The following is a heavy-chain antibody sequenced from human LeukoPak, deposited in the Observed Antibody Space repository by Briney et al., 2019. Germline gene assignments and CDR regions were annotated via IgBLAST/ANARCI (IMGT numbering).Heavy chain of an antibody. D-gene: IGHD5-12*01. CDR1: GYTFTSYA. CDR2: IIPILGIA. CDR3: ARVRRPIVATPLRYGMDV. V-gene: IGHV1-69*04. J-gene: IGHJ6*02. Sequence: GASVKVSCKASGYTFTSYAISWVRQAPGQGLEWMGRIIPILGIANYARKFQGRVTITADKSTSTAYMELSSLRSEDTAVYYCARVRRPIVATPLRYGMDVWGQGTTVTVSS.